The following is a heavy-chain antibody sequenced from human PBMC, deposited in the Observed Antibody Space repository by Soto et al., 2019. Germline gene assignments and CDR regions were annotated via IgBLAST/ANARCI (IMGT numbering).Heavy chain of an antibody. Sequence: QVQLVQSGAEVKKPGSSVKVSCKASGGTFSSYTISWVRQAPGQGLEWMGRIIPILGIANYAQKFQGRVTITADKSTSTGYMELSSLRSEDTAVYYCARREDYGDPNGTFDIWGQGTMVTVSS. J-gene: IGHJ3*02. CDR3: ARREDYGDPNGTFDI. V-gene: IGHV1-69*02. CDR2: IIPILGIA. D-gene: IGHD4-17*01. CDR1: GGTFSSYT.